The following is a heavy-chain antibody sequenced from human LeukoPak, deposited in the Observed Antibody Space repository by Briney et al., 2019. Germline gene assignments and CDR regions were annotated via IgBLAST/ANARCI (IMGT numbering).Heavy chain of an antibody. J-gene: IGHJ3*02. CDR1: GFIFSDYY. V-gene: IGHV3-11*01. CDR3: ARMVIPAAIPVDAFDI. CDR2: MSSSGRII. Sequence: GGSLRLSCAASGFIFSDYYMSWIRQAPEKGLEWVSYMSSSGRIIYYADSVKGRFTISRDNARNSLYLQMNSLRAEDTAIYYCARMVIPAAIPVDAFDIWGQGTMVTVSS. D-gene: IGHD2-2*01.